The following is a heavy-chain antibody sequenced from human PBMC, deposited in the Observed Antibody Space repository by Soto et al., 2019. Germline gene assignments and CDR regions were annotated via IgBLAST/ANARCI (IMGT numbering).Heavy chain of an antibody. Sequence: SETLSLTCTVSGGSISSYYWSWIRQPPGKGLEWIGYIYYSGSTNYDPSLKSRVTISVDTSKNQFSLKLSSVTAADTAVYYCARHEETNGDRNWFDPWGQGTLVTVSS. V-gene: IGHV4-59*08. CDR2: IYYSGST. CDR1: GGSISSYY. J-gene: IGHJ5*02. D-gene: IGHD2-8*01. CDR3: ARHEETNGDRNWFDP.